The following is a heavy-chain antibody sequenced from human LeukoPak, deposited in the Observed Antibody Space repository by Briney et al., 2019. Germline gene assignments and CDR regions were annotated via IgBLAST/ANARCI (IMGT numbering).Heavy chain of an antibody. CDR2: IYYSGST. Sequence: SETLSLTCTVSGGSFRSSSDYWGWIRQPQGKEWVWIGSIYYSGSTYYNPSLKSRVTISVDTSKNQFSLKLSSVTAADTAVYYCASARRKYGVAAGRRFDYWGQGTLVTVSS. CDR1: GGSFRSSSDY. CDR3: ASARRKYGVAAGRRFDY. V-gene: IGHV4-39*07. J-gene: IGHJ4*02. D-gene: IGHD4-17*01.